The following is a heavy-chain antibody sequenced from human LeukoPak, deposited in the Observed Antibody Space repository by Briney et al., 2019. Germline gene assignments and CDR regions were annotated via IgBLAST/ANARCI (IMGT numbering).Heavy chain of an antibody. CDR1: GGSISSYY. CDR3: ARDAWNGNSPLAY. D-gene: IGHD4-23*01. J-gene: IGHJ4*02. V-gene: IGHV4-59*12. CDR2: IDYSGSA. Sequence: NPSETLSLTCTVSGGSISSYYWSWIRQSPGKGLEWIEYIDYSGSAYYNPSLKSRVTISVDTAKNQFSLKLRSVTAADTAVYYCARDAWNGNSPLAYWGQGTLVTVSS.